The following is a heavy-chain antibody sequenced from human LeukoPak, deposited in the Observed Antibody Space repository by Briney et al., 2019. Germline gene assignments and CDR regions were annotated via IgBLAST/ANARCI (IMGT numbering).Heavy chain of an antibody. D-gene: IGHD3-16*01. CDR1: GYSFRRNG. CDR3: ARDVNYAFDY. Sequence: GASVKLSCKSSGYSFRRNGISWVRHAPGQGLEWMSWISANSGNTNYAQNFQGRVTLTTDTSTSTAYMELRSLRSDDTAVYYCARDVNYAFDYWGQGTLVTVSS. V-gene: IGHV1-18*01. CDR2: ISANSGNT. J-gene: IGHJ4*02.